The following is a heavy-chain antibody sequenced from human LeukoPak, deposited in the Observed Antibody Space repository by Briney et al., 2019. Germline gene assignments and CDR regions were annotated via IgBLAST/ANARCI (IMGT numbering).Heavy chain of an antibody. CDR2: ISDSSSI. Sequence: GTLRLSCAVSGCTFTSYSMNWVCQGPGQGLEWVSYISDSSSIYYSDYVTRRITISRANANNSMHLQMSRLTAEDTAVSYCARVCRDGYNGYYFYYYYMDVWGKGTTVTVSS. CDR3: ARVCRDGYNGYYFYYYYMDV. V-gene: IGHV3-48*04. CDR1: GCTFTSYS. J-gene: IGHJ6*03. D-gene: IGHD5-24*01.